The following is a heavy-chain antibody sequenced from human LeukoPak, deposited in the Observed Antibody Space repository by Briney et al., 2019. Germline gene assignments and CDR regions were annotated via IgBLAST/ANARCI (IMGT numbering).Heavy chain of an antibody. Sequence: GGSLRLPCAASGFTFDDYAMHWVRQAPGKGLEWVSGISWDSGSVDSAGSVKGRFTISRDNARNSLYLQMNSLRAEDTALYYCAKGNSYDSSGLPFDYWGQGTLVTVSS. D-gene: IGHD3-22*01. V-gene: IGHV3-9*01. J-gene: IGHJ4*02. CDR1: GFTFDDYA. CDR2: ISWDSGSV. CDR3: AKGNSYDSSGLPFDY.